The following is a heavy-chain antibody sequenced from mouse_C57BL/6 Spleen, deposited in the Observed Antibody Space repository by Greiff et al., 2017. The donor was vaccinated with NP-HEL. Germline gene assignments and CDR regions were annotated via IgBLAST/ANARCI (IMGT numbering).Heavy chain of an antibody. CDR1: GFTFSSYA. CDR2: ISDGGSYT. CDR3: ARENDSLYAMDY. Sequence: EVKLMESGGGLVKPGGSLKLSCAASGFTFSSYAMSWVRQTPEKRLEWVATISDGGSYTYYPDNVKGRFTISRDNAKNNLYLQMSHLKSEDTAMYYCARENDSLYAMDYWGQGTSVTVSS. D-gene: IGHD2-4*01. V-gene: IGHV5-4*01. J-gene: IGHJ4*01.